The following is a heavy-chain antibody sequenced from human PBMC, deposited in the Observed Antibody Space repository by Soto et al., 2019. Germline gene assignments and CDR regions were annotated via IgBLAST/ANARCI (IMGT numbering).Heavy chain of an antibody. V-gene: IGHV4-39*01. D-gene: IGHD5-12*01. J-gene: IGHJ4*02. CDR1: DDSINSDKYY. CDR3: ARLEGLATISYYFDF. CDR2: IYYRGNA. Sequence: PSETLSLTCSVSDDSINSDKYYWGWIRQPPGKGLEWIGSIYYRGNAYYNPSLQTRVTISLDQSKSQFSLKLNSVTAADSAVYFCARLEGLATISYYFDFWGPGALVTVSS.